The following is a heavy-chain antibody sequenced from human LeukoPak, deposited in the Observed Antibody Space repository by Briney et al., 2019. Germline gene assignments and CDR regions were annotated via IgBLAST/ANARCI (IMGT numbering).Heavy chain of an antibody. CDR3: ARGNKPDYYYMDV. V-gene: IGHV4-59*01. CDR2: IYYSGST. D-gene: IGHD1/OR15-1a*01. J-gene: IGHJ6*03. Sequence: SETLSLTCTVSGGSISTYYWSWIRQPPGKGLEWIGYIYYSGSTNYNPSLKSRVIISLDTSKNQFSLKVTSVTAADTAVYYCARGNKPDYYYMDVWGKGTTVTVSS. CDR1: GGSISTYY.